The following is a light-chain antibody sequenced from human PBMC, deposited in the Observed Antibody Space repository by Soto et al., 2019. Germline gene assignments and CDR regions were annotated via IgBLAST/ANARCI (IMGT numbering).Light chain of an antibody. Sequence: AIQLTQSPSSLSASVGDRVTITCRTSQGISSALAWYQQKPGKAPKLLIYDASSLESGVPSRFSGSGSGTDFTLTITSLQPEDFATYYCQQFNSYPRTFGQGTKLEIK. J-gene: IGKJ2*01. V-gene: IGKV1-13*02. CDR1: QGISSA. CDR2: DAS. CDR3: QQFNSYPRT.